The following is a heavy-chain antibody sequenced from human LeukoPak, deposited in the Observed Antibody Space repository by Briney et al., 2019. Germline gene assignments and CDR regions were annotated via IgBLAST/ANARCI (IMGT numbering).Heavy chain of an antibody. CDR1: GDSVSSNSAA. Sequence: SQTLSLTCAISGDSVSSNSAAWHWIRQSPSRGLEWLGRKYYRSKWYNDYAVSVQGRITINADTPKNQFSLQLNSVTPEDTAVYYCARGRGSDLDYWGQGTLVTVSS. CDR3: ARGRGSDLDY. CDR2: KYYRSKWYN. V-gene: IGHV6-1*01. J-gene: IGHJ4*02.